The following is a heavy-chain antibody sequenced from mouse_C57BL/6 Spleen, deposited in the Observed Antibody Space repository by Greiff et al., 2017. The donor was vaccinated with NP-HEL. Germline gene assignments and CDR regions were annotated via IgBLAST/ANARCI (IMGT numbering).Heavy chain of an antibody. CDR2: INPGSGGT. CDR1: GYAFTNYL. CDR3: ARGLTYDGTGAWFAY. Sequence: VMLVESGAELVRPGTSVKVSCKASGYAFTNYLIEWVKQRPGQGLEWIGVINPGSGGTNYNEKFKGKATLTADKSSSTAYMQLSSLTSEDSAVYFCARGLTYDGTGAWFAYWGQGTLVTVSA. D-gene: IGHD2-12*01. V-gene: IGHV1-54*01. J-gene: IGHJ3*01.